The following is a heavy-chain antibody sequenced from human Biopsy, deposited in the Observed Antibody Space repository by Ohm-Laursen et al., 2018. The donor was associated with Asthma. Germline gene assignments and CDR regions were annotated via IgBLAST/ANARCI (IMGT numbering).Heavy chain of an antibody. J-gene: IGHJ6*02. CDR2: ISSSGSTT. D-gene: IGHD6-25*01. CDR3: ARVFESSEWGPFYHFGLDV. V-gene: IGHV3-11*01. CDR1: GFSFSDYY. Sequence: SLRLSCAASGFSFSDYYMTWMRQAPGKGLEWVSSISSSGSTTYHAESVKGRLTISRDNAQKSLFLQMGSLRAEGTAIYYCARVFESSEWGPFYHFGLDVWGQGTTVAVSS.